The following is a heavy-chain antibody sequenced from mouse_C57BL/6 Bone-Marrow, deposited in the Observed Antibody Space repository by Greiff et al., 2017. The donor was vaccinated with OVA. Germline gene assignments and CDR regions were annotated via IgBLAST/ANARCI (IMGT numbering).Heavy chain of an antibody. CDR3: AREGLRRLFAY. D-gene: IGHD2-2*01. V-gene: IGHV1-81*01. CDR2: IYPRSGNT. J-gene: IGHJ3*01. CDR1: GYTFTSYG. Sequence: VQLQESGAELARPGASVKLSCKASGYTFTSYGISWVKQRTGQGLEWIGEIYPRSGNTYYNEKFKGKATLTADKSSSTAYMELRSLTSEDSAVYFCAREGLRRLFAYWGQGTLVTVSA.